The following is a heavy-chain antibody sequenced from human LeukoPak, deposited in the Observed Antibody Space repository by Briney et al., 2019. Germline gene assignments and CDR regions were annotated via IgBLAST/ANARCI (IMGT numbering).Heavy chain of an antibody. D-gene: IGHD6-6*01. V-gene: IGHV1-8*03. CDR3: ATSEQYSSSPFDY. J-gene: IGHJ4*02. CDR1: GHTFTSYD. Sequence: ASVKVSCKASGHTFTSYDINWVRQATGQGLEWMGWMNPNSGNTGYAQKFQGRVTITRNTSISTAYMELSSLRSEDTAVYYCATSEQYSSSPFDYWGQGTLVTVSS. CDR2: MNPNSGNT.